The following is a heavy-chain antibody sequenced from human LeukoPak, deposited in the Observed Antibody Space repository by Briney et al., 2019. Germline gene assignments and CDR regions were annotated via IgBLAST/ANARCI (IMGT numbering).Heavy chain of an antibody. CDR2: IIPIFGTA. D-gene: IGHD6-6*01. CDR1: GGTFSSYA. V-gene: IGHV1-69*05. J-gene: IGHJ4*02. CDR3: ARDRGAARPFGLDY. Sequence: GASVKVSCKASGGTFSSYAISWVRQAPGQGLEWMGGIIPIFGTANYAQKFQGRVTITTDESTSTAYMELSSLRSEDTAVYYCARDRGAARPFGLDYWGQGTLVTVSS.